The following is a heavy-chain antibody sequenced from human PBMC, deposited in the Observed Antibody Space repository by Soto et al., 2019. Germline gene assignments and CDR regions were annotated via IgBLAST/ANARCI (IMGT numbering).Heavy chain of an antibody. CDR2: IYYSGST. CDR1: GGSVSSGSYY. CDR3: ARGGTVVTPFGSPKNWFDP. D-gene: IGHD2-21*02. V-gene: IGHV4-61*01. Sequence: PSETLSLTCTVSGGSVSSGSYYWSWIRQPPGKGLEWIGYIYYSGSTNYNPSLKSRVIISVDTSKNQFSLKLSSVTAADTAVYYCARGGTVVTPFGSPKNWFDPWGEGTLVTVSS. J-gene: IGHJ5*02.